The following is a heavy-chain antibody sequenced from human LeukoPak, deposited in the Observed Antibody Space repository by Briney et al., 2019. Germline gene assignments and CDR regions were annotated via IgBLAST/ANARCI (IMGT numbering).Heavy chain of an antibody. CDR3: ARSLVPVVTSWYFDL. Sequence: SSETLSLTCTVSGDSISSCYWSWIRQPPGKGLEWIGYIYYSGSTTYNPSLKSRVTISVDTSKNQFSLKLSSVTAADTAVYYCARSLVPVVTSWYFDLWGRGTLVTVSS. V-gene: IGHV4-59*01. J-gene: IGHJ2*01. CDR2: IYYSGST. CDR1: GDSISSCY. D-gene: IGHD2-2*01.